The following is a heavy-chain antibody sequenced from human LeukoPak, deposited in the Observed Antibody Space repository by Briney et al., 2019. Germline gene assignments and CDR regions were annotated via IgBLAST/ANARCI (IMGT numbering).Heavy chain of an antibody. J-gene: IGHJ6*02. CDR1: GGSISSYY. CDR3: ARVGRYFDWLSPYYYYYGMDV. CDR2: IYYSGST. Sequence: PSETLSLTCTVSGGSISSYYWSWIRQPPGKGLEWIGYIYYSGSTNYNPSLKSRVTISVDTSKNQFSLKLSSVTAADTAVYYCARVGRYFDWLSPYYYYYGMDVWGQGTTVTVSS. V-gene: IGHV4-59*01. D-gene: IGHD3-9*01.